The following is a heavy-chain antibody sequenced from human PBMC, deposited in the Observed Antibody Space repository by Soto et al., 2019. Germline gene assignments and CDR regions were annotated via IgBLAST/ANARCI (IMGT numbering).Heavy chain of an antibody. D-gene: IGHD3-10*01. J-gene: IGHJ6*02. Sequence: GASVKVSCKASGYTFTSYGISWVRQAPGQGLEWMGWISAYNGNTNCAQKLQGRVTMTTDTSTSTAYMELRSLRSDDTAVYYCAREGLLWFGETHNYYGMDVWGQGTTVTVSS. V-gene: IGHV1-18*01. CDR3: AREGLLWFGETHNYYGMDV. CDR1: GYTFTSYG. CDR2: ISAYNGNT.